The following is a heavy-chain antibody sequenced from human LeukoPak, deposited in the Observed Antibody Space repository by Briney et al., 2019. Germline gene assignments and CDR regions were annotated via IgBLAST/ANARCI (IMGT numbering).Heavy chain of an antibody. J-gene: IGHJ3*02. V-gene: IGHV3-30*04. Sequence: GGSQRLSCVASGFTFSTYAIHWVRQAPGKGLEWVAVVSKDGNTKYYADSVKGRFTISRDNSKNTVYLQMNSLRTEDTSVYYCARGIQPPKYYGSGSDTFDIWGQGTMVTVSS. D-gene: IGHD3-10*01. CDR1: GFTFSTYA. CDR3: ARGIQPPKYYGSGSDTFDI. CDR2: VSKDGNTK.